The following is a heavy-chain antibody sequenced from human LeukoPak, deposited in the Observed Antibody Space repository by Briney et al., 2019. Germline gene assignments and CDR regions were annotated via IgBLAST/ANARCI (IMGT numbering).Heavy chain of an antibody. D-gene: IGHD6-6*01. J-gene: IGHJ3*02. CDR2: MNPNSGNT. V-gene: IGHV1-8*03. CDR3: ARGPPLVHDAFDI. Sequence: ASVKVSRKASGYTFTSYDINWVRQATGQGLEWMGWMNPNSGNTGYAQKFQGRVTITRNTSISTAYMELSSLRSEDTAVYYCARGPPLVHDAFDIWGQGTMVTVSS. CDR1: GYTFTSYD.